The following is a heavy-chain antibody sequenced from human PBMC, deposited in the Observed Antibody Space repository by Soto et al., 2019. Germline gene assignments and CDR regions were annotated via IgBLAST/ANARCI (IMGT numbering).Heavy chain of an antibody. CDR3: ARSVGYDFWSGYRGFDY. CDR2: IYPGDSDT. V-gene: IGHV5-51*01. D-gene: IGHD3-3*01. CDR1: GYSFTSYW. Sequence: GESLKISCKGSGYSFTSYWIGWVRQMPGKGLEWMGIIYPGDSDTRYSPSFQGQVTISADKSISTAYLQWSSLKASDTAMYYCARSVGYDFWSGYRGFDYWGQGTLVTVSS. J-gene: IGHJ4*02.